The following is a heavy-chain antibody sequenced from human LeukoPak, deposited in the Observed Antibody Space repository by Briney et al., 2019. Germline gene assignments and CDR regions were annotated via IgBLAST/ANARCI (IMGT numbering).Heavy chain of an antibody. J-gene: IGHJ3*02. CDR2: VYYTGRT. CDR1: GDSLTSHF. CDR3: ARLLDSDNSGAPDTFDM. V-gene: IGHV4-59*11. Sequence: SETLSLTCNVSGDSLTSHFWSWIRQSPGKGLEWIGYVYYTGRTKYNPSLQSRLTISLDTSNNHFSLQLSSVTTADTAVYYCARLLDSDNSGAPDTFDMWGQGTMVTVSS. D-gene: IGHD3-22*01.